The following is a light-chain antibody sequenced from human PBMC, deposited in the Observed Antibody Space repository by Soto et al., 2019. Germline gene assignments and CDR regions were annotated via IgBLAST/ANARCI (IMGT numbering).Light chain of an antibody. Sequence: EIVLTQSPGTLSLSPGERATLSCRASQSVSSTYLAWYQQKPGQAPRLLIYGASSRAPGIPDRFSGSGSGTYFTLTISRLEPEDFAVYYCQQYASSPPLTFGGGTKVEIK. CDR2: GAS. V-gene: IGKV3-20*01. CDR3: QQYASSPPLT. CDR1: QSVSSTY. J-gene: IGKJ4*01.